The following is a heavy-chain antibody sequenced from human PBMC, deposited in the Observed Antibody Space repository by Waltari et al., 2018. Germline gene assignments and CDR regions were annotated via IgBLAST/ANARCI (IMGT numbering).Heavy chain of an antibody. J-gene: IGHJ4*02. CDR1: GGSISSYY. CDR3: ARVSVYSGPRFDY. CDR2: SYYRGGT. V-gene: IGHV4-59*01. D-gene: IGHD5-12*01. Sequence: QVQLQESGPGLVKPSETLSLTCTVSGGSISSYYWSWIRQPPGKGREWIRYSYYRGGTNYNPPLKRRGTISVDTSKNQFSLKLSSVTAADTAVYYCARVSVYSGPRFDYWGQGTLVTVSS.